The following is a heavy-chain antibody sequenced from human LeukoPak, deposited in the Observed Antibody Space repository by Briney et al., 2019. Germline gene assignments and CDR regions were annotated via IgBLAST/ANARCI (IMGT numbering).Heavy chain of an antibody. CDR1: GGTVNNCG. CDR2: INPSGGSK. V-gene: IGHV1-46*02. Sequence: ASVKVSCKPSGGTVNNCGINWVRQPPGQGLEWMGIINPSGGSKSYAQKFQGRVTMTRDMSTSTVYMELSSLRSEDTAVYYCARGNSVGASFDYWGQGTLVTVSS. CDR3: ARGNSVGASFDY. D-gene: IGHD1-26*01. J-gene: IGHJ4*02.